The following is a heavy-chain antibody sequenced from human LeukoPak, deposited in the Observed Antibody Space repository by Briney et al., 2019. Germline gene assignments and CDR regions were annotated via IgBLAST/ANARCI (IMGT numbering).Heavy chain of an antibody. J-gene: IGHJ6*02. V-gene: IGHV1-2*02. CDR1: GYTFTGYY. Sequence: ASVKVSCKASGYTFTGYYMHWVRQAPGQGLEWMGWINPNSGGTNYAQKFQGRVTMTRDTSISTAYMELSRLRSDDTAVYYCARRASHVLRYFDWLSPVLPDYGMDVWGQGTTVTVSS. CDR2: INPNSGGT. D-gene: IGHD3-9*01. CDR3: ARRASHVLRYFDWLSPVLPDYGMDV.